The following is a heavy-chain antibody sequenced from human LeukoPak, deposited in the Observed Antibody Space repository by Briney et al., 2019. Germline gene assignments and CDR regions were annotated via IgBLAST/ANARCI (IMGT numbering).Heavy chain of an antibody. CDR2: ISGYNGNT. D-gene: IGHD2-15*01. CDR3: VRYTSLGYCSGDSCLAFDY. Sequence: ASVKVSCKASGYTFTTYGLSWVRQAPGQGLEWMGWISGYNGNTHYAQSLQGRVTMTRDTSTSTAYMELRSLRSDDTALYYCVRYTSLGYCSGDSCLAFDYWGQGTLVTVSS. V-gene: IGHV1-18*01. J-gene: IGHJ4*02. CDR1: GYTFTTYG.